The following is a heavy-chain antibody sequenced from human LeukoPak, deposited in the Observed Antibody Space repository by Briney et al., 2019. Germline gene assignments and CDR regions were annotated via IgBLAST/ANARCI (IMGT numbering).Heavy chain of an antibody. J-gene: IGHJ5*02. V-gene: IGHV1-18*01. CDR2: ISAYNGNT. CDR1: GYTFTSYG. D-gene: IGHD6-6*01. CDR3: ARGKEGYSSSSAWFDP. Sequence: ASVKVSCKASGYTFTSYGISWVRQAPGRGLEWMGWISAYNGNTNYAQKLQGRVTMTTDTSTSTAYMELRSLRSDDTAVYYCARGKEGYSSSSAWFDPWGQGTLVTVSS.